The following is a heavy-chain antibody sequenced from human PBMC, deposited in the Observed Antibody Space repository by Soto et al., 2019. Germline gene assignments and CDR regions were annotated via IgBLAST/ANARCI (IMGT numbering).Heavy chain of an antibody. D-gene: IGHD3-10*01. Sequence: GASVKVSCKASGYTFTGYYMHWVRQAPGQGLEWMGWINPNSGGTNYAQKFQGWVTMTRDTSISTAYMELSRLRSDDTAVYYCARGYHGSGRYYNWFDPWGQGTLVTVSS. V-gene: IGHV1-2*04. J-gene: IGHJ5*02. CDR2: INPNSGGT. CDR3: ARGYHGSGRYYNWFDP. CDR1: GYTFTGYY.